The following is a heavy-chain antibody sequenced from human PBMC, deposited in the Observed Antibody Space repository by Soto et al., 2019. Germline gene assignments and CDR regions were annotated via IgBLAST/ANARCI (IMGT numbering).Heavy chain of an antibody. CDR3: EWAPGKSFDY. J-gene: IGHJ4*02. CDR1: GGSISSGGYY. V-gene: IGHV4-31*03. CDR2: IFYSGST. Sequence: PSETLSLTCTVSGGSISSGGYYWSWIRQHPGKGLEWIGYIFYSGSTFYNPSLKSRIAISVDTSKNQFSLKLSSVTAADTAVYCGEWAPGKSFDYWGQGTLVTVSS. D-gene: IGHD1-26*01.